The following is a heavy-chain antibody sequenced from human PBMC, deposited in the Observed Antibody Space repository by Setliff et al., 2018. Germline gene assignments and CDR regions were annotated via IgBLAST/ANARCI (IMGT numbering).Heavy chain of an antibody. D-gene: IGHD3-9*01. CDR1: GYTFTSYA. CDR2: ISAYNGNT. CDR3: ARSNYDILTRNWFDP. V-gene: IGHV1-18*01. J-gene: IGHJ5*02. Sequence: GASVKVSCKASGYTFTSYAISWVRQAPGQGLEWMGWISAYNGNTNYAQKLQGRVTMTTDTSTSTAYMELRSLRSDDTAVYYCARSNYDILTRNWFDPWGQGTLVTVSS.